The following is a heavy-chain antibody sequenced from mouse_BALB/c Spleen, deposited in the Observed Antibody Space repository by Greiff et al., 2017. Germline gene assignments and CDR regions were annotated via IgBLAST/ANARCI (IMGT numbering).Heavy chain of an antibody. V-gene: IGHV5-17*02. CDR1: GFTFSSFG. D-gene: IGHD2-10*02. CDR3: AAYGNYDYYAMDY. CDR2: ISSGSSTI. Sequence: EVKLVESGGGLVQPGGSRKLSCAASGFTFSSFGMHWVRQAPENGLEWVAYISSGSSTIYYADTVKGRFTISRDNPKNTLFLQMTSLRSEDTAMYYCAAYGNYDYYAMDYWGQGTSVTVSS. J-gene: IGHJ4*01.